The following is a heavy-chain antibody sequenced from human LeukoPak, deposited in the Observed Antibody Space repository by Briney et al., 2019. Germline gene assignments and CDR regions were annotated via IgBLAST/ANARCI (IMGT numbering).Heavy chain of an antibody. CDR2: IYHSGST. CDR1: GGSISSYY. V-gene: IGHV4-59*01. J-gene: IGHJ4*02. CDR3: ARATVGIAAAGVLRGFYFDY. D-gene: IGHD6-13*01. Sequence: PSETLSLTCTVSGGSISSYYWSWIRQPPGKGLEWIGYIYHSGSTNYNPSLKSRVTISVDTSKNQFSLKLSSVTAADTAVYYCARATVGIAAAGVLRGFYFDYWGQGTLVTVSS.